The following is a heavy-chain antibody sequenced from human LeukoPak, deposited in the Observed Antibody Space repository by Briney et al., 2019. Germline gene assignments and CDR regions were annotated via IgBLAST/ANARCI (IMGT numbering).Heavy chain of an antibody. CDR1: GGSISSDY. CDR3: TRHQWGSGSNC. CDR2: IYYSGST. V-gene: IGHV4-59*08. Sequence: SDTLSLTCTVSGGSISSDYWSWIRQPPGKALELIGYIYYSGSTSYNPSLKSRVPISVDTSKNQFSLKLSSVTAADTAVYYCTRHQWGSGSNCWGQGTLVTVSS. D-gene: IGHD1-26*01. J-gene: IGHJ4*02.